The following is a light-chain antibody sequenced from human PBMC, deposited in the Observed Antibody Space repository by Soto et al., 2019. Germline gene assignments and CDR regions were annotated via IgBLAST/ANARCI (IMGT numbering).Light chain of an antibody. CDR1: SGSFASNY. CDR3: QSYDNTPGAV. Sequence: NFMLTQPHSVSESPGKTVTISCTRSSGSFASNYVQWYQQRPGSAPTTVIYEDNQRPSGVPDRFSGSIDSSSNSASLTISGLRAEDEADYYWQSYDNTPGAVFGGGTQLTVL. V-gene: IGLV6-57*03. CDR2: EDN. J-gene: IGLJ7*01.